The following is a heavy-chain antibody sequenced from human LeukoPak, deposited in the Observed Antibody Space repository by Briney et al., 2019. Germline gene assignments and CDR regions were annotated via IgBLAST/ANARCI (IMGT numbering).Heavy chain of an antibody. CDR1: GGSFSGYY. CDR2: INHSGST. J-gene: IGHJ6*03. V-gene: IGHV4-34*01. D-gene: IGHD6-13*01. CDR3: ARAWGAAAGTGYYYMDV. Sequence: PSETLSLTCAVYGGSFSGYYWSWIRQPPGKGLEWIGEINHSGSTNYNPSLKSRVIISVDTSKNQFSLKLSSVTAADTAVYYCARAWGAAAGTGYYYMDVWGKGTTVTVSS.